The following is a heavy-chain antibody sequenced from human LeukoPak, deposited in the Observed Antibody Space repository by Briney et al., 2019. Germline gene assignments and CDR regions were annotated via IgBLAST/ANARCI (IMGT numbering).Heavy chain of an antibody. J-gene: IGHJ3*02. D-gene: IGHD3-22*01. CDR2: INPSGGST. CDR3: ARFSDYYDSSGYYQKTYDAFDI. Sequence: ASVKVSCKASGYTFTSYYMHWVRQAPGQGLEWMGIINPSGGSTSYAQKFQGRVTMTRDTSTSTVHMELSSLRSEDTAVYYCARFSDYYDSSGYYQKTYDAFDIWGQGTTVTVSS. V-gene: IGHV1-46*01. CDR1: GYTFTSYY.